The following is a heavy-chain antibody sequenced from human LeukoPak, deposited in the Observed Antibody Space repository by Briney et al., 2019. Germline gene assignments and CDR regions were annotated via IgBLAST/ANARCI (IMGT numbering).Heavy chain of an antibody. J-gene: IGHJ5*02. V-gene: IGHV4-39*01. CDR1: GGSIASSSYF. D-gene: IGHD3-22*01. CDR2: IFYTGSA. CDR3: ALSMLVPNWFDP. Sequence: SETLSLTCTVSGGSIASSSYFWGWIRQPPGKGLEWIGSIFYTGSAYYNPSLKSRVTISVDTSKNQFSLKLSSVTASDTAVYYCALSMLVPNWFDPWGQGTQVTVSS.